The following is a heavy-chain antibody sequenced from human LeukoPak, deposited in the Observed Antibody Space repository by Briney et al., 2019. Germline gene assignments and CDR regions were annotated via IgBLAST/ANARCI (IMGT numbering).Heavy chain of an antibody. D-gene: IGHD6-13*01. V-gene: IGHV3-74*01. J-gene: IGHJ6*02. CDR3: ARVQEGIAALYYYYGMDV. CDR2: INSDGSST. Sequence: PGGSLRLSCAASGFTFSSYWMHWVRQAPGKGLVWVSRINSDGSSTSYADSVKGRFTISRDNAKNTLYLQMNSLRAEDTAVYYCARVQEGIAALYYYYGMDVWGQGTTVTVSS. CDR1: GFTFSSYW.